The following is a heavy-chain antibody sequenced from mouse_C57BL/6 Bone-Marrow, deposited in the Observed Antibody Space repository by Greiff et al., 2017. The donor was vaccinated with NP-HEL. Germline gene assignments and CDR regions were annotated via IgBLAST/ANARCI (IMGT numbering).Heavy chain of an antibody. CDR1: GYTFTSYW. D-gene: IGHD3-2*02. Sequence: QVQLKQPGTELVKPGASVKLSCKASGYTFTSYWMHWVKQRPGQGLEWIGNINPSNGGTNYNEKFKSKATLTVDKSSSTAYMQLSSLTSEDSAVYYCAREIRDSSGYYYYAMDYWGQGTSVTVSS. J-gene: IGHJ4*01. CDR3: AREIRDSSGYYYYAMDY. CDR2: INPSNGGT. V-gene: IGHV1-53*01.